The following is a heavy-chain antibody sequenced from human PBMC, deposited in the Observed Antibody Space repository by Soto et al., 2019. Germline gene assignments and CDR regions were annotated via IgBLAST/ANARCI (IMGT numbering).Heavy chain of an antibody. CDR2: IYYSGST. D-gene: IGHD3-3*01. V-gene: IGHV4-31*03. CDR1: GGSISSGGYY. J-gene: IGHJ6*03. Sequence: QVQLQESGPGLVKPSQTLSLTCTVSGGSISSGGYYWSWIRQHPGKGLEWIGYIYYSGSTYYNPSLKSRVTISVVTSKNQFSLKLSSVTAADTAVYYCARDPFGVVIPPSYMDVWGKGTTVTVSS. CDR3: ARDPFGVVIPPSYMDV.